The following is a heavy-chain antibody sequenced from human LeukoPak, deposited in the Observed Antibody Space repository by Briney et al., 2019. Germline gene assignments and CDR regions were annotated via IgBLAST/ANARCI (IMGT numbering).Heavy chain of an antibody. Sequence: GGSLRLSCATSGFTFGRYGMHWVRQPPGQGLEWVAFIWYDGSHKDYADFVKGRFTISGDNSKNTLFLQMNSLRAEDTAVYFCARGRGDCSTTSCYIDYWGQGTLVTVSS. CDR1: GFTFGRYG. CDR2: IWYDGSHK. J-gene: IGHJ4*02. D-gene: IGHD2-2*01. CDR3: ARGRGDCSTTSCYIDY. V-gene: IGHV3-33*01.